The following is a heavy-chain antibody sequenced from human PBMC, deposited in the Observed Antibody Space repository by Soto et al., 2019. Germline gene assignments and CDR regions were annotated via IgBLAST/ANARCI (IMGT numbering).Heavy chain of an antibody. CDR2: ISINSAYI. D-gene: IGHD6-13*01. J-gene: IGHJ5*02. CDR1: GFTFRSFT. V-gene: IGHV3-21*01. Sequence: GGSLRLSCAASGFTFRSFTMNWVRQAPGKGLEWVSTISINSAYIYYTDALRGRFTISRDNAKNSLHLQMNSLRAEDTAVYYCTRDASRDSSARGWFDPWGPGTLVTVSS. CDR3: TRDASRDSSARGWFDP.